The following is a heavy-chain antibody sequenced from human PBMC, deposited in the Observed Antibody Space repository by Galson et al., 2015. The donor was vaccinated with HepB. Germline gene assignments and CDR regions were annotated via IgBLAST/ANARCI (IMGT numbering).Heavy chain of an antibody. CDR3: ASTDGRGWYYYGMDV. D-gene: IGHD5-24*01. Sequence: QSGAEVKQPGESLKISCKGSGYWFSRYWIAWVRQMPGKGLEWMGIIFPDDSDTRYSPSFQGRVSISADKSISTAYLQWSSLRASDTAMYYCASTDGRGWYYYGMDVWGQGTTVTVSS. V-gene: IGHV5-51*01. J-gene: IGHJ6*02. CDR2: IFPDDSDT. CDR1: GYWFSRYW.